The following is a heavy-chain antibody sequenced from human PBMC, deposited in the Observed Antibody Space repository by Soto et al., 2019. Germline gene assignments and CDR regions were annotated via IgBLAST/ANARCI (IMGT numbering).Heavy chain of an antibody. CDR2: IYYSGST. Sequence: PSETPSLTCAVSGGSISRGRNFWGWIRQPPGKGLEWIGTIYYSGSTNYNPSLKSRVTISVDTSKNQFSLKLNSMTAADTAVYYCARAEAALWFGELPFDYWGQGALVTLSS. J-gene: IGHJ4*02. CDR3: ARAEAALWFGELPFDY. D-gene: IGHD3-10*01. CDR1: GGSISRGRNF. V-gene: IGHV4-39*07.